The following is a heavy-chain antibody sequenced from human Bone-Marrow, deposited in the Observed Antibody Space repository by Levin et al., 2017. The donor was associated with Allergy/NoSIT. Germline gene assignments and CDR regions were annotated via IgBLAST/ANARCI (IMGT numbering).Heavy chain of an antibody. V-gene: IGHV3-30*03. CDR3: ARPNGGTRITIFGVVISAFDI. CDR1: GFTFSSYG. D-gene: IGHD3-3*01. J-gene: IGHJ3*02. Sequence: GESLKISCAASGFTFSSYGMHWVRQAPGKGLEWVAVISYDGSNKYYADSVKGRFTISRDNSKNTLYLQMNSLRAEDTAVYYCARPNGGTRITIFGVVISAFDIWGQGTMVTVSS. CDR2: ISYDGSNK.